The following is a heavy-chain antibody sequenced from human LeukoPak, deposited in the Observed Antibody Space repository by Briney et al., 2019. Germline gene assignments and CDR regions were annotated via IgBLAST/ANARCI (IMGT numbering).Heavy chain of an antibody. CDR3: ARAQTGSAGPLSIAVAGIDDY. J-gene: IGHJ4*02. CDR2: INPSSGST. CDR1: GYTFTSYY. V-gene: IGHV1-46*01. D-gene: IGHD6-19*01. Sequence: ASVKVSCKASGYTFTSYYMHWVRQAPGQGLEWMGIINPSSGSTSYAQKFQGRVTMTRDTSTSTVYMELSSLRSEDTAVYYCARAQTGSAGPLSIAVAGIDDYWGQGTLVTVSS.